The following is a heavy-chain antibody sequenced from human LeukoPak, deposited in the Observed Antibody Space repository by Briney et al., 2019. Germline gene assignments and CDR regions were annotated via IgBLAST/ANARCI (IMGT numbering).Heavy chain of an antibody. V-gene: IGHV1-18*01. Sequence: GASVKVSCKASGYTFTSYGISWVRQAPGQGLEWMGWISAYNGNTNYAQKLQGRVTMTTDTSTSTAYMELRSLRSDDTAVYYCARDNIGSGYYFATHDAFDIWGQGTMVTVSS. J-gene: IGHJ3*02. CDR2: ISAYNGNT. D-gene: IGHD3-22*01. CDR3: ARDNIGSGYYFATHDAFDI. CDR1: GYTFTSYG.